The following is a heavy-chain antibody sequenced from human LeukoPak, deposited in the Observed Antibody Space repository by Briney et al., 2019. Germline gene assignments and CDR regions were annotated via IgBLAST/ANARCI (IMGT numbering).Heavy chain of an antibody. CDR1: GFTFSSYA. CDR3: AKDHTVLGNYFDY. J-gene: IGHJ4*02. V-gene: IGHV3-23*01. Sequence: PGGSLRLSCAASGFTFSSYAMSWVRQAPGKRLEWVSAISGSGGSTYYADSVKGRFTISRDNSKNTLYLQMNSLRAEDTAVYYCAKDHTVLGNYFDYWGQGTLVTVSS. CDR2: ISGSGGST. D-gene: IGHD2-8*01.